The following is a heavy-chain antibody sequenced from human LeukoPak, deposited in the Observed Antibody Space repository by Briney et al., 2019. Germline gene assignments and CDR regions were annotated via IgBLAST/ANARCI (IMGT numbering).Heavy chain of an antibody. CDR2: IYYSGST. CDR3: ARGTTQTWFDP. J-gene: IGHJ5*02. Sequence: SETLSLTCTVSGDSVNSGVYYWSWLRQHPGKGLEWLGYIYYSGSTHYNPSLKSRVTISSDTSKNQFSLKLNTVTAADTAFYYCARGTTQTWFDPWGQGTLVTVSS. V-gene: IGHV4-31*03. D-gene: IGHD4-11*01. CDR1: GDSVNSGVYY.